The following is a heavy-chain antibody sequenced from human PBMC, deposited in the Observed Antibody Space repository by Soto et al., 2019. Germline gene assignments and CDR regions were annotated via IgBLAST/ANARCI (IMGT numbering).Heavy chain of an antibody. J-gene: IGHJ4*02. CDR1: GYTFTSYG. Sequence: ASVKVSCKASGYTFTSYGISWVRQAPGQGLEWMGWISAYNGNTNYAQKLQGRVTMTTDTSTSTAYMELRSLRSDDTAVYYCAREARTYYDSSGYIDYWGQGTMVTVSS. CDR2: ISAYNGNT. D-gene: IGHD3-22*01. V-gene: IGHV1-18*04. CDR3: AREARTYYDSSGYIDY.